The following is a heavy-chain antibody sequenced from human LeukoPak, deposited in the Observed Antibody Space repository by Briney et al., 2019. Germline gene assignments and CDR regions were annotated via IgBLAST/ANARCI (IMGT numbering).Heavy chain of an antibody. Sequence: SGRSLRLSCAASGFTFDDYAMHWVRQAPGKGLEWVSGISWNSGSIGYADSVKGRFTISRDNAKNSLYLQMNSLRAEDTALYYCAKVGRGYYGMDVWGQGTTVTVSS. CDR3: AKVGRGYYGMDV. CDR2: ISWNSGSI. V-gene: IGHV3-9*01. D-gene: IGHD3-16*01. J-gene: IGHJ6*02. CDR1: GFTFDDYA.